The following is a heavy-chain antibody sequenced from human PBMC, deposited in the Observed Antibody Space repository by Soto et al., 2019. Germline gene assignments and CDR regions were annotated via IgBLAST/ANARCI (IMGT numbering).Heavy chain of an antibody. CDR3: ARGLFYVGESCNWFDP. CDR1: GGSFSGYY. CDR2: INHSGST. D-gene: IGHD3-10*01. V-gene: IGHV4-34*01. J-gene: IGHJ5*02. Sequence: ETLSLTCAVYGGSFSGYYWSWIRQPPGKGLGWIGEINHSGSTNYNPSLKSRVTISVDTSKNQFSLKLSSVTAADTAVYYCARGLFYVGESCNWFDPWGQGTLVTVSS.